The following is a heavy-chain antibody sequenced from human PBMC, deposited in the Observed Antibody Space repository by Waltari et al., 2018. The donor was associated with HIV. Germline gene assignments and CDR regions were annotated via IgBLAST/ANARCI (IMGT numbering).Heavy chain of an antibody. J-gene: IGHJ5*02. V-gene: IGHV3-74*01. CDR1: GFTFSSYW. D-gene: IGHD4-17*01. CDR2: INSDGSST. Sequence: EVQLVESGGDLVQPGGSLRLSCAASGFTFSSYWMHWVRQGPGKGLVWVSRINSDGSSTTYADSVKGRFTISRDNAENTLYLYMNSLRAEDTAVYDCARVSRYGDYNAWGQGTLVTVSS. CDR3: ARVSRYGDYNA.